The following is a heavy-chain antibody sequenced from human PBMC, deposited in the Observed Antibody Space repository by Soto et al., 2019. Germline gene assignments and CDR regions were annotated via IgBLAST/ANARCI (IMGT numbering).Heavy chain of an antibody. CDR1: GYTFTGYY. CDR3: ARVRYCSGGSCYPPIFDY. V-gene: IGHV1-2*04. J-gene: IGHJ4*02. Sequence: ASVKVSFKASGYTFTGYYMHWLRQAPGQGLEWMGWINPNSGGTNYAQKFQGWVTMTRDTSISTAYMELSRLRSDDTAVYYCARVRYCSGGSCYPPIFDYWGQGTLVTVSS. D-gene: IGHD2-15*01. CDR2: INPNSGGT.